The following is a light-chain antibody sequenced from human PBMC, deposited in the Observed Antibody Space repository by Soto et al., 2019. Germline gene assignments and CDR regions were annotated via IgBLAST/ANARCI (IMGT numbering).Light chain of an antibody. V-gene: IGKV3-20*01. CDR1: QNISSRY. J-gene: IGKJ1*01. CDR2: GAS. CDR3: QQYCSSPLT. Sequence: EIVLTQSPGTLSSSPGERATLSCRASQNISSRYLAWYQQKTGQAPRILISGASSRATGIPDRFSGSWSGTDFTLTISRLEPEDFAWYYCQQYCSSPLTFGQGTKVEIK.